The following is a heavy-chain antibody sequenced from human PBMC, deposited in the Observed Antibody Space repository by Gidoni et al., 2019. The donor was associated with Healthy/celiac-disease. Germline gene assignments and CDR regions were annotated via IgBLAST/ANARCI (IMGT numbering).Heavy chain of an antibody. CDR1: GGSISSYY. J-gene: IGHJ4*02. V-gene: IGHV4-59*01. CDR3: AREGDYYGSGSFDY. CDR2: IYYSGST. D-gene: IGHD3-10*01. Sequence: QVQLQESGPGLVKPSETLSLTCTVSGGSISSYYRSWIRQPPGKGLEWIGYIYYSGSTNYNPSLKRRVTISVDTSKNQFSLKLSSVTAADTAVYYCAREGDYYGSGSFDYWGQGTLVTVSS.